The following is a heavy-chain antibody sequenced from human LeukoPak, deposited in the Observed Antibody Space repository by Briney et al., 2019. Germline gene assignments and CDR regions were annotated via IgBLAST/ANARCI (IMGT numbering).Heavy chain of an antibody. D-gene: IGHD3-10*01. V-gene: IGHV3-30*04. CDR2: ISYDGSNK. Sequence: GGSLRLSCAASGFTFSSYAMHWVRQAPGKGLEWVAVISYDGSNKYYADSVKGRFTISRDNSKNTLYLQMNSLRAEDTAVYYCARSYYYGSGSYFSGYWGQGTLVTVSS. J-gene: IGHJ4*02. CDR1: GFTFSSYA. CDR3: ARSYYYGSGSYFSGY.